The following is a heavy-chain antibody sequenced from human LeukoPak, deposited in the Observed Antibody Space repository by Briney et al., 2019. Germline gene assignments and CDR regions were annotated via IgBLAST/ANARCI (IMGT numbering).Heavy chain of an antibody. J-gene: IGHJ4*02. V-gene: IGHV3-30*02. D-gene: IGHD3-9*01. CDR1: GFTFSSYG. CDR3: AKVAYYDILTGYSPMGYFDY. Sequence: GGSLRLSCAASGFTFSSYGMHWVRQAPGKGLEWVAFIRYDGSNKYYADSVKGRLTISRDNSKNTLYLQMNSLRAEDTAVYYCAKVAYYDILTGYSPMGYFDYWGQGTLVTVSS. CDR2: IRYDGSNK.